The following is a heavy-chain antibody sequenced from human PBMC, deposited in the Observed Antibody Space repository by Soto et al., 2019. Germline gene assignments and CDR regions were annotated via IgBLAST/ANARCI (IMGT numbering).Heavy chain of an antibody. J-gene: IGHJ4*02. D-gene: IGHD3-3*02. Sequence: GGSLRLSCAASGLRARTNYMSWVRQAPGKGLEWVSVFESGGSIYYADSVKGRFIISRDYAKNTVYFQMNSLRADDTAVYYCGRAGVTPHFYDVWSQGARVTVSA. CDR3: GRAGVTPHFYDV. CDR2: FESGGSI. V-gene: IGHV3-53*01. CDR1: GLRARTNY.